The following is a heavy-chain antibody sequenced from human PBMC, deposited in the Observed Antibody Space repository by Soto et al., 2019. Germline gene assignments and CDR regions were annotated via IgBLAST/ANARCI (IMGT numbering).Heavy chain of an antibody. CDR2: IYYSGST. CDR1: GGSISSSSYY. D-gene: IGHD3-10*01. CDR3: ARPDPGGGKWFGELFGAFDI. Sequence: QLQLQESGPGLVKPSETLSLTCTVSGGSISSSSYYWGWIRQPPGKGLEWIGSIYYSGSTYYNPSLKSRVTISVDTSKNQFSLKLSSVTAADTAVYYCARPDPGGGKWFGELFGAFDIWGQGTMVTVSS. J-gene: IGHJ3*02. V-gene: IGHV4-39*01.